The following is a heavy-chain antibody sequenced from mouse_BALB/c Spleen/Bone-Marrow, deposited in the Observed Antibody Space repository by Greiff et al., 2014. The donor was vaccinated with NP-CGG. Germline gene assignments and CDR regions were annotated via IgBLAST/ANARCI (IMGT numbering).Heavy chain of an antibody. J-gene: IGHJ2*01. CDR3: ARGGNWEDFDY. Sequence: EVQGVESGGGLVQPGGSRKLSCAASGFTFSSFGMHWVRQAPERGLEWVAYISSGSSTIYYADTVKGRFTISRDNPKNILFLQMTSLRSEDTAMYYCARGGNWEDFDYWGQGTTLTVSS. CDR1: GFTFSSFG. CDR2: ISSGSSTI. V-gene: IGHV5-17*02. D-gene: IGHD4-1*01.